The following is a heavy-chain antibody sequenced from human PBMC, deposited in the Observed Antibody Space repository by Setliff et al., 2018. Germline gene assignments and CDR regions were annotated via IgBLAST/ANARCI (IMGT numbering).Heavy chain of an antibody. V-gene: IGHV3-73*01. D-gene: IGHD3-16*01. Sequence: GGSLRLSCAASGFTFGGSAIHWVRQASGKGLEWVGRIRSKPNSYATAYAASVKGRFTISRDDSENTAYLQMNSLKTEDTAVYYCTTDPSATFGGVIGAAFDMWGQGTMVTVSS. J-gene: IGHJ3*02. CDR3: TTDPSATFGGVIGAAFDM. CDR1: GFTFGGSA. CDR2: IRSKPNSYAT.